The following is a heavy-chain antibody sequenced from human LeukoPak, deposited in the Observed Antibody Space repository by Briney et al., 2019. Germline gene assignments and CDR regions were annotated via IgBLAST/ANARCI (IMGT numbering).Heavy chain of an antibody. Sequence: SVTLSLTCTVSGGSISSSHYHWGWIRQPPGKGLEWIGSIYYSGSTYYNPSLKSRVTISVDTSKNQFSLKLSSVTAADTAVYHCARTGNYDLGEWFDYWGQGTLVTVSS. CDR3: ARTGNYDLGEWFDY. CDR2: IYYSGST. D-gene: IGHD3-3*01. CDR1: GGSISSSHYH. J-gene: IGHJ4*02. V-gene: IGHV4-39*01.